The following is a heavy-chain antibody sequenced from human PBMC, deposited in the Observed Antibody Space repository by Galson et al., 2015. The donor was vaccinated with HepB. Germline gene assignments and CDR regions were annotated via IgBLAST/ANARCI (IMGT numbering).Heavy chain of an antibody. D-gene: IGHD3-22*01. V-gene: IGHV1-69*13. CDR3: ARARDDSSSSYYYHYGMDV. J-gene: IGHJ6*02. Sequence: SVKVSCKASGATLSSFAFSWVRLAPGQGLEWMGGIIPILGTTKITQKFQGRVTISADESTATVYMDLRSLRSEDTAVYFCARARDDSSSSYYYHYGMDVWGQGTTVTVSS. CDR2: IIPILGTT. CDR1: GATLSSFA.